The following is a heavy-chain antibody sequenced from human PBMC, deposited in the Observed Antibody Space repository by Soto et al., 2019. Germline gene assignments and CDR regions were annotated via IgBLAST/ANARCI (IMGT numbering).Heavy chain of an antibody. V-gene: IGHV3-48*03. Sequence: EMQLVQSGGGLFHPEGSLRLSCEASGFTLGSYEFHWVRQPPGKGLEWISYISSSGTGTYYADSVRGRFTMSRDNTKNSVSLQMYSLRAEDTAIYYCVRDLHEPLAADALREANWGQGTQVTVSS. CDR3: VRDLHEPLAADALREAN. D-gene: IGHD4-17*01. CDR1: GFTLGSYE. J-gene: IGHJ4*02. CDR2: ISSSGTGT.